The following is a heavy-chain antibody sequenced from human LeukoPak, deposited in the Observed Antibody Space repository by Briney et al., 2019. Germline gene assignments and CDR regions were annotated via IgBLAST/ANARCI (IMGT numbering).Heavy chain of an antibody. CDR1: GGSFSGYY. J-gene: IGHJ4*02. CDR2: INHSGST. Sequence: SETLSLTCAVYGGSFSGYYWSWIRQPPGKGLEWIGEINHSGSTNYNPSLKSRVTISVDTSKNQFSLKLSSVTAADTAVYYCARGRRSNYGDPVAYFDYWGQGTLVTVSS. D-gene: IGHD4-17*01. CDR3: ARGRRSNYGDPVAYFDY. V-gene: IGHV4-34*01.